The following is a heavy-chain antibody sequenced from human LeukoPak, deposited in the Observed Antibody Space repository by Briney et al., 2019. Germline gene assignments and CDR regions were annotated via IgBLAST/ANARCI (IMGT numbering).Heavy chain of an antibody. J-gene: IGHJ4*02. D-gene: IGHD2-15*01. Sequence: WASVKVSCKTSGYTFTGYYMHWVRQAPGQGLEWMGWINPSTGGTSYAQKLQGRVTMTRDTSITTAYMELSGLRSDDTAVYYCARSAVEAATPAGYWGQGTLVTVSS. CDR3: ARSAVEAATPAGY. CDR1: GYTFTGYY. CDR2: INPSTGGT. V-gene: IGHV1-2*02.